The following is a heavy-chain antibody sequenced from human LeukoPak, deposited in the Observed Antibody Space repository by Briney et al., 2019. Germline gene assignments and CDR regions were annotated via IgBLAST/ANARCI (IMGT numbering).Heavy chain of an antibody. J-gene: IGHJ4*02. Sequence: ATVKVSCKASGYTFTGYYMHWVRQAPGQGLEWMGWINPNSGGTNYAQKFQGRVTMTSDTSISTAYMELNRLRSDDTAVYYCARPPGRDGYNRYDYWGRGTLVTVSS. V-gene: IGHV1-2*02. CDR3: ARPPGRDGYNRYDY. CDR2: INPNSGGT. CDR1: GYTFTGYY. D-gene: IGHD5-12*01.